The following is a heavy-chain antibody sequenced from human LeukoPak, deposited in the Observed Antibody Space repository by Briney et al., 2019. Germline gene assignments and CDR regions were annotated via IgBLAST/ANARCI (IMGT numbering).Heavy chain of an antibody. Sequence: PGGSLRLSCTASGFTFGDYAMSWVRQAPGKGLEWVGFIRSKAYGGTTEYAASVEGRFTISRDDSKSIAYLQMNSLKTEDTAVYYYTRDQMVVVPAAVFDYWGQGTLVTVSS. CDR2: IRSKAYGGTT. CDR1: GFTFGDYA. J-gene: IGHJ4*02. CDR3: TRDQMVVVPAAVFDY. V-gene: IGHV3-49*04. D-gene: IGHD2-2*01.